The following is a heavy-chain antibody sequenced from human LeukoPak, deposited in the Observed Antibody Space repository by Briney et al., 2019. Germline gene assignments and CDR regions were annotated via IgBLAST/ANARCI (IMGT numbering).Heavy chain of an antibody. D-gene: IGHD6-25*01. Sequence: GGSLRLSCAASGFTFSSYWMSWVRQAPGKGLEWVTNIKRDESEIYYVDSVKGRFTVSRDNAKNSLYLQMNSLRVEDTAVYYCVRAHVAAGLALDLWGQGTMVTVSS. CDR2: IKRDESEI. J-gene: IGHJ3*01. CDR1: GFTFSSYW. V-gene: IGHV3-7*01. CDR3: VRAHVAAGLALDL.